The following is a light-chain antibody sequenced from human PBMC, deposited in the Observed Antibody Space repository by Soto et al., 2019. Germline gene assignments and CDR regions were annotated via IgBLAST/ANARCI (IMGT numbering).Light chain of an antibody. CDR2: GAS. J-gene: IGKJ1*01. CDR1: QSVSSSY. V-gene: IGKV3-20*01. Sequence: MVLTQAPGTLSLSPGERATLSFRASQSVSSSYLAWYQQKPGQAPRLLIYGASSRATGIPDRFSGSGSGTDFTLTISRLEPEDFAVYYCQQYGCSPWTFGQGTKVDIK. CDR3: QQYGCSPWT.